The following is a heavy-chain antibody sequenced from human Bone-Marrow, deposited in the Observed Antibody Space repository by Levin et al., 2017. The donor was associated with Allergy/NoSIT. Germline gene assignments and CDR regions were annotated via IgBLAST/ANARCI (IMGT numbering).Heavy chain of an antibody. J-gene: IGHJ6*02. CDR2: IKSKTDGGTT. V-gene: IGHV3-15*01. Sequence: PSETLSLTCAASGFTFSNAWMSWVRQAPGKGLEWVGRIKSKTDGGTTDYAAPVKGRFTISRDDSKNTLYVQMNSLKTEDTAVYYCTTAIGYYGMDVWGQGTTVTVSS. CDR1: GFTFSNAW. CDR3: TTAIGYYGMDV. D-gene: IGHD3-22*01.